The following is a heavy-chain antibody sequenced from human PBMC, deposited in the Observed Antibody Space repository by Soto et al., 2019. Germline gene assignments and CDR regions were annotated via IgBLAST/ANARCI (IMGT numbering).Heavy chain of an antibody. CDR1: GGSISSYY. V-gene: IGHV4-59*01. CDR2: IYYRGST. D-gene: IGHD2-2*02. Sequence: SETLSLTCTVSGGSISSYYWSWIRQPPGKGLEWIGYIYYRGSTNCNPSLKSRVTISVDTSTNQFSLKLSSVTAADTDVYYCARVARYCSSTSCYKGYYGMDVWGQGTTVTVSS. J-gene: IGHJ6*02. CDR3: ARVARYCSSTSCYKGYYGMDV.